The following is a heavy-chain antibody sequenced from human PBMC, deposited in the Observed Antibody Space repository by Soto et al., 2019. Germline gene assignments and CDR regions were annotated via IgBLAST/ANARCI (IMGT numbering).Heavy chain of an antibody. D-gene: IGHD6-6*01. CDR1: GFTFSSYS. Sequence: TGGSLRLSCAASGFTFSSYSMNWVRQAPGKGLEWVSSISSSSSYIYYADSVKGRFTISRDNAKNSLYLQMNSLRAEDTAVYYCARAREYSSSYDAFDIWGQGTMVTVSS. J-gene: IGHJ3*02. CDR3: ARAREYSSSYDAFDI. CDR2: ISSSSSYI. V-gene: IGHV3-21*01.